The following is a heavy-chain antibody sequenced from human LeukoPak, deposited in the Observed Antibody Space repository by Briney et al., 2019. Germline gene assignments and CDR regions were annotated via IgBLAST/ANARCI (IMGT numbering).Heavy chain of an antibody. CDR3: AAGGDYSTPYGMDV. V-gene: IGHV1-58*02. D-gene: IGHD4-17*01. J-gene: IGHJ6*02. Sequence: TSVKVSCKASGFTFTSSAMQWVRQARGQRLEWMGWIVVGSGNTNYAQKFQERVTITRDMSTSTAYMELSSLRSEDTAVYYCAAGGDYSTPYGMDVWGQGTTVTVSS. CDR2: IVVGSGNT. CDR1: GFTFTSSA.